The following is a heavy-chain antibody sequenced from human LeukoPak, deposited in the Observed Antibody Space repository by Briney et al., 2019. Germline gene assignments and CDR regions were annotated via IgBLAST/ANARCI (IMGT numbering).Heavy chain of an antibody. J-gene: IGHJ3*02. CDR3: AGNYDFWKDAFDI. V-gene: IGHV3-7*01. D-gene: IGHD3-3*01. CDR1: GFTFSSYW. Sequence: PGGSLRLSCAASGFTFSSYWMSWVRQAPGKGLEWVANIKQDGSEKYYVDSVKGRFTISRDNAKNSLYLQMNSLRAEDTAVYYCAGNYDFWKDAFDIWGQGTMVTVSS. CDR2: IKQDGSEK.